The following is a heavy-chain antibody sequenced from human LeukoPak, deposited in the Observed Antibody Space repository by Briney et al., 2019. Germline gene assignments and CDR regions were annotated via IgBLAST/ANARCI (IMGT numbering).Heavy chain of an antibody. CDR2: IITNLAST. Sequence: SVKVSCKASGSAFSGYTITWVRQAPGQGLEWVGGIITNLASTNYAQKFQGRVTISVDDSTSTAYMQLRSLTSEDTAFYYCALAFSGYDRWFPEPPDQWGQGTLVTVSS. CDR3: ALAFSGYDRWFPEPPDQ. D-gene: IGHD5-12*01. CDR1: GSAFSGYT. J-gene: IGHJ4*02. V-gene: IGHV1-69*13.